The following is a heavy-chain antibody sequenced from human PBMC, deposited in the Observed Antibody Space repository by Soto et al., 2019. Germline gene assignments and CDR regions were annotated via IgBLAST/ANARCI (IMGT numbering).Heavy chain of an antibody. J-gene: IGHJ6*03. CDR1: GDSISSYY. D-gene: IGHD6-6*01. CDR3: ARVGFDYTSSGYYYYYMDV. V-gene: IGHV4-59*01. CDR2: IDYSGST. Sequence: SETMSLTCTVSGDSISSYYWSWIRQPPGTGLEWIGYIDYSGSTNYNPPLWGRVTISVDTSKNQFSLNLNSMTAADTAVYYCARVGFDYTSSGYYYYYMDVWGRGTTVTVSS.